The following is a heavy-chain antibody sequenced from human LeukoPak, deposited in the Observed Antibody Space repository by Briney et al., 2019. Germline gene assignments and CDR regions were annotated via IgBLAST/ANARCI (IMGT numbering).Heavy chain of an antibody. D-gene: IGHD5-12*01. Sequence: PGGSLRLSCAASGFTFISSAMSWVRQAPGKGLEWVSYISSSSSTIYYADSAKGRFTISRDNAKNSLYLQMNSLRAEDTAVYYCAREVSGYDSRYYYGMDVWGQGTTVTVSS. CDR1: GFTFISSA. CDR2: ISSSSSTI. V-gene: IGHV3-48*01. CDR3: AREVSGYDSRYYYGMDV. J-gene: IGHJ6*02.